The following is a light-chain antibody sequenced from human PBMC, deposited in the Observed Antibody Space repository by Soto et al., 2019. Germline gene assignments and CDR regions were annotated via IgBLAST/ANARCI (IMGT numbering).Light chain of an antibody. CDR2: DAS. V-gene: IGKV3-11*01. J-gene: IGKJ5*01. CDR3: QQRSNWPPVIT. Sequence: EIVLTQSPATLSLSPGERATLSCRASQSFSSYLAWYQQKPGQAPRLLIYDASKRFSGRGSGTDFTLTISSLEPEDFAVYYCQQRSNWPPVITFGQGTRLEIK. CDR1: QSFSSY.